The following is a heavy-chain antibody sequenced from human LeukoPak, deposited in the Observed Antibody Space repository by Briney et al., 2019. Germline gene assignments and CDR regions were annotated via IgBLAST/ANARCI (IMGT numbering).Heavy chain of an antibody. CDR1: GFTFSSYE. J-gene: IGHJ4*02. CDR2: ISYDKRNQ. Sequence: GRSLRLSCAASGFTFSSYEMHWVRQAPGKGLEWVVVISYDKRNQYYTDSVKGRFSISRDNSKNTLYLEMNSLRADDTAVHYCARGQGYFDSWGQGTLVTVSS. CDR3: ARGQGYFDS. V-gene: IGHV3-30*04.